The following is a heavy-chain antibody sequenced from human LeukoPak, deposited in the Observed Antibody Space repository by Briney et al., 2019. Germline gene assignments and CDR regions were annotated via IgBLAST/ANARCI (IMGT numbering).Heavy chain of an antibody. Sequence: SETLSLTFSVSGGAISHYYWSWIRQPPGKGLEWIGYISYSDSANYNPSLKSRVTISVDTSKSQFSLKLSSVTAADTAVYYCARDAYYYDSSGWYYWGQGTLVTVSS. J-gene: IGHJ4*02. V-gene: IGHV4-59*01. CDR2: ISYSDSA. CDR1: GGAISHYY. D-gene: IGHD3-22*01. CDR3: ARDAYYYDSSGWYY.